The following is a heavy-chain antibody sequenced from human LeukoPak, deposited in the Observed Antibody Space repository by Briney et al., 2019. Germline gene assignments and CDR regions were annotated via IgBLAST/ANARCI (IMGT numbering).Heavy chain of an antibody. CDR1: GYSISSGHY. CDR3: ASNWSDFDY. Sequence: SETLSLTCTVSGYSISSGHYWGWIRPPPGKGLEWIGSIYHGETTYYNPSLKTRLTISLDTSKNQFSLRLSSVTAADTAVYYCASNWSDFDYWGQGILVTVSS. V-gene: IGHV4-38-2*02. CDR2: IYHGETT. J-gene: IGHJ4*02. D-gene: IGHD1-1*01.